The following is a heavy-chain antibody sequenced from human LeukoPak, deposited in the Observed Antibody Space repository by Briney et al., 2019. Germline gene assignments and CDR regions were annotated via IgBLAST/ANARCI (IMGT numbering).Heavy chain of an antibody. J-gene: IGHJ4*02. Sequence: SVKVSCKASGGTFSSYAISWVRQAPGQGLEWMGGIIPIFGTANYAQRFQGRVTITADESTSTAYMELSSLRSEDTAVYYCARFVASGWYYFDYWGQGTLVTVSS. CDR2: IIPIFGTA. CDR3: ARFVASGWYYFDY. V-gene: IGHV1-69*13. CDR1: GGTFSSYA. D-gene: IGHD6-19*01.